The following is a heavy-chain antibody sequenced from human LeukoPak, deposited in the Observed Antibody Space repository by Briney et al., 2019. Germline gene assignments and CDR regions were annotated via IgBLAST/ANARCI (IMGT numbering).Heavy chain of an antibody. Sequence: GGSLRLSCAASEFTFSSYSMSWVRQAPGKGLEWNSYISSTASSIYYADSVKGRFTISRDNAKNSLYLQMNSLRAEDTAVYYCARDVTYHGGDWFDPWGQGTLVTVSS. CDR1: EFTFSSYS. J-gene: IGHJ5*02. CDR3: ARDVTYHGGDWFDP. CDR2: ISSTASSI. V-gene: IGHV3-48*04. D-gene: IGHD4-23*01.